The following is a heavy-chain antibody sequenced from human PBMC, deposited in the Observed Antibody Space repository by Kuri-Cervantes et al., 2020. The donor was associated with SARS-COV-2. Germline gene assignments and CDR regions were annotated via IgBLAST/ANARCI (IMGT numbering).Heavy chain of an antibody. CDR3: ARHEPSTVTTLFDY. CDR2: IYYSGST. CDR1: GGSISSYY. J-gene: IGHJ4*02. V-gene: IGHV4-59*01. D-gene: IGHD4-11*01. Sequence: SETLSLTCTVSGGSISSYYWSWIRQPPGKGLEWIGYIYYSGSTNYNPSLKSRVTISVDTSKNQFSLKLSSVTAADTAVYYCARHEPSTVTTLFDYWGQGTLVTVSS.